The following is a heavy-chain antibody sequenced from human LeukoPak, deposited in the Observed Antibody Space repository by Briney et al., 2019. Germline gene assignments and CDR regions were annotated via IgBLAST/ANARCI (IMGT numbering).Heavy chain of an antibody. CDR3: ARQRDCRGGTGNHFNWFDP. CDR2: IFYSGNT. Sequence: SETLSLTCTVSGVSISSGAYYWSWIRQHPGKGLEWIGYIFYSGNTYYNPSLKSRVTISVDTSKNQFSLTLSSVTAADTAVYYCARQRDCRGGTGNHFNWFDPGGQEPLVTVSS. V-gene: IGHV4-31*03. D-gene: IGHD2-15*01. J-gene: IGHJ5*02. CDR1: GVSISSGAYY.